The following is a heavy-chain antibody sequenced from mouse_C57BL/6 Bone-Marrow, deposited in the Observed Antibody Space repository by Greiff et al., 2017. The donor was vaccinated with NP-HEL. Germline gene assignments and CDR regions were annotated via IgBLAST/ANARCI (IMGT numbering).Heavy chain of an antibody. J-gene: IGHJ4*01. CDR2: INPGSGGT. CDR3: ARSTGRAVMDY. D-gene: IGHD3-3*01. Sequence: VQLQQSGAELVRPGTSVKVSCKASGYAFTNYLIEWVKQRPGQGLEWIGVINPGSGGTNYNEKFKGKATLTADKSSSTAYMQLSSLTSEDSAVYFCARSTGRAVMDYWGQGTSVTVSS. V-gene: IGHV1-54*01. CDR1: GYAFTNYL.